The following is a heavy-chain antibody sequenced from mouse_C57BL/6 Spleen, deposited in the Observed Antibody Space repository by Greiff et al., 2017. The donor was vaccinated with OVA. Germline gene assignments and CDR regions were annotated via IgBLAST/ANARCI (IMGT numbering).Heavy chain of an antibody. CDR3: TRAGSNYGWYFDV. Sequence: EVHLVESGEGLVKPGGSLKLSCAASGFTFSSYAMSWVRQTPEKRLEWVAYISSGGDYIYYADTVKGRFTISRDNARNTLYLQMSSLKSEDTAMYYCTRAGSNYGWYFDVWGTGTTVTVSS. V-gene: IGHV5-9-1*02. CDR2: ISSGGDYI. CDR1: GFTFSSYA. D-gene: IGHD2-5*01. J-gene: IGHJ1*03.